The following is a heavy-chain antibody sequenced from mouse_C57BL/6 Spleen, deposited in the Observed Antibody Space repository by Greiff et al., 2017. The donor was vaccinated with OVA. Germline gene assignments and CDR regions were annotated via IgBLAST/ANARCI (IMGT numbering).Heavy chain of an antibody. J-gene: IGHJ3*01. CDR1: GYSITSGYY. CDR3: ASGGAY. CDR2: ISYDGSN. Sequence: DVQLVESGPGLVKPSQSLSLTCSVTGYSITSGYYWNWIRQFPGNKLEWMGYISYDGSNNYNPSLKNRISITRDTSKNQFFLKLNSVTTEDTATYYCASGGAYWGQGTLVTVSA. V-gene: IGHV3-6*01.